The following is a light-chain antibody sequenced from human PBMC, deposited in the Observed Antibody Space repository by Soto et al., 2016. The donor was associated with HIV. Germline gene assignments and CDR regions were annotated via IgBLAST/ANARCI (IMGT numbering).Light chain of an antibody. V-gene: IGKV1-5*03. CDR1: QSISNF. CDR2: KTS. Sequence: DIQMTQSPSTLSASIGDRVNITCRASQSISNFLAWYQQKPGKAPNLLIFKTSTLEVGVPSRFSGSGSGTDFTLTLSSVQPDDVGTYYCQQYNTVPWTFGQGTKLEMK. CDR3: QQYNTVPWT. J-gene: IGKJ1*01.